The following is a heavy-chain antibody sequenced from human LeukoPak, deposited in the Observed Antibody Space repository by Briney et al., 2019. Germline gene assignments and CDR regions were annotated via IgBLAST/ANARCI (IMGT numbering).Heavy chain of an antibody. V-gene: IGHV1-2*02. CDR3: ARGDFWSGYAYYFDY. J-gene: IGHJ4*02. CDR2: INLNSGGT. CDR1: GYTFTGYY. D-gene: IGHD3-3*01. Sequence: ASVKVSCKASGYTFTGYYMHWVRQAPGQGLEWMGWINLNSGGTNYAQKFQGRVTMTRDTSISTAYMELSRLRSDDTAVYYCARGDFWSGYAYYFDYWGQGTLVTVSS.